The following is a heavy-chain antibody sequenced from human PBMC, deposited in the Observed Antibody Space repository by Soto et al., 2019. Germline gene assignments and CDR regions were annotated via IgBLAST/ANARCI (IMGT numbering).Heavy chain of an antibody. Sequence: SETLSLTCTVSGDSVSSGSYFWSWIRQPPGKGLEWIGYISYSGSANYNPSLKSRVTISVDTSKNQFSLKLSSVTAADTAVYYCARGTYYDFWSGPVLNYFDIWGQGTMVTVS. J-gene: IGHJ3*02. CDR2: ISYSGSA. D-gene: IGHD3-3*01. CDR3: ARGTYYDFWSGPVLNYFDI. CDR1: GDSVSSGSYF. V-gene: IGHV4-61*01.